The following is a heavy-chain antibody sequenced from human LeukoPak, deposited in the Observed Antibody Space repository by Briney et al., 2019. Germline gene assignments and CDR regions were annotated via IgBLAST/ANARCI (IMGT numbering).Heavy chain of an antibody. CDR1: GGSFSGYY. Sequence: SETLSLTCAVYGGSFSGYYWSWIRQPPGKGLEWIGEINHSGSTNYNPSLKSRVTISVDTSKNQFSLKLSSVTAADTAVYYCARVPSGGVDYWGQGTLVTVSS. CDR2: INHSGST. CDR3: ARVPSGGVDY. J-gene: IGHJ4*02. V-gene: IGHV4-34*01. D-gene: IGHD3-10*01.